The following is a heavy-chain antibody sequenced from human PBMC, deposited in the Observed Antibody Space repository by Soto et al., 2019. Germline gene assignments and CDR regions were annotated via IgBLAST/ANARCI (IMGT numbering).Heavy chain of an antibody. J-gene: IGHJ5*02. V-gene: IGHV4-31*03. CDR1: GGSISSGGFY. Sequence: QVELQESGPGLVKPSQTLSLTCTVSGGSISSGGFYWSWIRQLPEKGLEWIAYIFPSGSTSYNPSLRSRVSISADTSKNQLSLSLTSVTVADTAVYYCARGGSGDNWFDPWGQGIRVTVSS. CDR2: IFPSGST. CDR3: ARGGSGDNWFDP.